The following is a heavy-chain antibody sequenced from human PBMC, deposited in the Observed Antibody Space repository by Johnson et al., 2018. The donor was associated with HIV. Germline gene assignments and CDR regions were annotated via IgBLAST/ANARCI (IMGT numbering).Heavy chain of an antibody. CDR1: GITVSSSY. D-gene: IGHD6-13*01. V-gene: IGHV3-66*01. Sequence: VQLVESVGGLVQPGGSLRLSCAASGITVSSSYMSWVRQAPGKGLEWVSVIYSGGNTYYADSVKGRFTISRDNFKNTLYLQMNSLRAEDTAVYHCAKDSQITAVPNDAFDVWGQGTMVTVSS. CDR3: AKDSQITAVPNDAFDV. J-gene: IGHJ3*01. CDR2: IYSGGNT.